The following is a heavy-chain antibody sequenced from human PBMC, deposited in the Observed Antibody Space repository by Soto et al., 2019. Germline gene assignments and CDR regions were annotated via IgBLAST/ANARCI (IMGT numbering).Heavy chain of an antibody. CDR2: IYYSGST. J-gene: IGHJ4*02. Sequence: PLSLTCTVAGGCISSGGYDWSWIRQHPGKGLEWIGYIYYSGSTYYNPSLKSRVTISVDTSKNQFSMKLSSVTAADTAVSYCARVLWFGEFAYWGQGTLVT. V-gene: IGHV4-31*03. CDR1: GGCISSGGYD. CDR3: ARVLWFGEFAY. D-gene: IGHD3-10*01.